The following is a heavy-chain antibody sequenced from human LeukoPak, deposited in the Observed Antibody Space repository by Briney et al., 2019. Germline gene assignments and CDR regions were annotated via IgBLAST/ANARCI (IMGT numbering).Heavy chain of an antibody. V-gene: IGHV1-24*01. CDR2: FDPEDGET. CDR1: GYTLTELS. Sequence: GASVKVSCKVSGYTLTELSMHWVRQAPGKGLEGRGGFDPEDGETIYAQKFQGRVTMTEDTSTDTAYMELSSLRSEDTAVYYCATAPSSVGATYYFDYWGQGTLVTVSS. J-gene: IGHJ4*02. D-gene: IGHD1-26*01. CDR3: ATAPSSVGATYYFDY.